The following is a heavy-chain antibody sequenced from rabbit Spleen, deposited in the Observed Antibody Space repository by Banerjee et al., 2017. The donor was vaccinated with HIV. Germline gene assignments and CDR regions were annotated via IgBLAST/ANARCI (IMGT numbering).Heavy chain of an antibody. Sequence: QEQLVESGGGLVQPEGSLTLTCTASGFSFSSGYYMSWVRQAPGKGLEWIGCIYTGNVKTYYASWAKGRFTISKTSSTTVTLQMTSLSAADMATYFCARDLIAVIGWNFNLWGQGTLVTVS. CDR2: IYTGNVKT. D-gene: IGHD1-1*01. V-gene: IGHV1S45*01. CDR1: GFSFSSGYY. J-gene: IGHJ4*01. CDR3: ARDLIAVIGWNFNL.